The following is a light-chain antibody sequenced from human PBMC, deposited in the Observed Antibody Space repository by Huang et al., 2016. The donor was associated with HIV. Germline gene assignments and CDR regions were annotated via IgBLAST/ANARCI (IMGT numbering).Light chain of an antibody. CDR1: QSISDD. CDR2: KAS. V-gene: IGKV1-5*03. Sequence: DIQLTQSPSPLSASVGDRVTITCRASQSISDDLAWYQQKPGEAPNLLIYKASSLEGGVPPRFSGSGSGTEFTLTISSRQADDVATYYCQQYNNYPWTFGQGTLVEIK. J-gene: IGKJ1*01. CDR3: QQYNNYPWT.